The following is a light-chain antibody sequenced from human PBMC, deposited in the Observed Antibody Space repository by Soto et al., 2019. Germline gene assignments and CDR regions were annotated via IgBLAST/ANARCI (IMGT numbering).Light chain of an antibody. Sequence: QSALTQPASVSGSPGQSITISCTGTSSDVGGYNYVSWYQQHPGKAPKLMIYDVSNRPSGVSNRSSGSKYGNTAPLTSSGHEADDEADYSCSSYTSSSTVFGGGTQLTVL. CDR1: SSDVGGYNY. V-gene: IGLV2-14*01. CDR3: SSYTSSSTV. J-gene: IGLJ2*01. CDR2: DVS.